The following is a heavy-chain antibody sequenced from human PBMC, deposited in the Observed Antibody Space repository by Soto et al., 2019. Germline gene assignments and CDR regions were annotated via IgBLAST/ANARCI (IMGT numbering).Heavy chain of an antibody. CDR3: AKDLVPKYSDDAFDI. CDR2: INAGNGNT. J-gene: IGHJ3*02. V-gene: IGHV1-3*01. D-gene: IGHD6-6*01. CDR1: GYTFTSYA. Sequence: ASVKVSCKASGYTFTSYAMHWVRQAPGQRLEWMGWINAGNGNTKYSQKFQGRVTITRDTSASTAYMELSSLRSEDTAVYYCAKDLVPKYSDDAFDIWGQGTMVTVSS.